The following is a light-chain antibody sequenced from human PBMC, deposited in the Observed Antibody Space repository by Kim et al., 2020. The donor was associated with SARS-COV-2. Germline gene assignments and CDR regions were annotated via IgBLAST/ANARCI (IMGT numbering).Light chain of an antibody. CDR2: GAS. V-gene: IGKV3-20*01. J-gene: IGKJ4*01. CDR1: QSISSSY. Sequence: LSLSPGERATLSCRASQSISSSYLAWYQQKPGQAPRLLIYGASSRATGIPDRFSGSGSGTDFTLTISRLEPEDFAVYYCQQYDSSFGGGTKVEIK. CDR3: QQYDSS.